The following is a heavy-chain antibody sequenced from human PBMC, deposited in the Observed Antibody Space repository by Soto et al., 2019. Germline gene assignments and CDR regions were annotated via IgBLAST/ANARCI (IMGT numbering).Heavy chain of an antibody. J-gene: IGHJ4*02. D-gene: IGHD2-8*02. V-gene: IGHV1-46*01. CDR2: INPSGGST. CDR3: AREGAWYYFAY. Sequence: QVQLVQSGAEVKKPGASVKVSCKASGYTFTSYYMHWVRQAPGQGLEWMGIINPSGGSTSYAQKFHGRVTMTRDTSTSTVYRELSSLRAEDTAVYYCAREGAWYYFAYWGQGTLVTVSS. CDR1: GYTFTSYY.